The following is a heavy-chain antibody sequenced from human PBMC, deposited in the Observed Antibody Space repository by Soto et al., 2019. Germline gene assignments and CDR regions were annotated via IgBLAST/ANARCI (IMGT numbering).Heavy chain of an antibody. J-gene: IGHJ6*02. Sequence: SATLSLPSHINCSPIRTSRYPLVSLRQAPASHLEWIGTIYYSENTYYNPSLKSRVTISVDTSKNQFSLKLSSVTAADTAVYYCAKLAGYCSGNSCHGDYAMDVWGQGTTVS. CDR3: AKLAGYCSGNSCHGDYAMDV. V-gene: IGHV4-39*01. CDR2: IYYSENT. D-gene: IGHD2-2*01. CDR1: CSPIRTSRYP.